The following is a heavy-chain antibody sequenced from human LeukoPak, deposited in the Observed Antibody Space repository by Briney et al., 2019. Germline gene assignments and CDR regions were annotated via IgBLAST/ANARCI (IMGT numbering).Heavy chain of an antibody. CDR2: IRSKANSYAT. J-gene: IGHJ6*02. Sequence: GGSLRLSCAASGFTFSGSAMHWVRQASGKGLEWVGRIRSKANSYATAYAASVKGRFTISRDDSKNTAYLQMNSLKTEDTAVNYCTRLRGDPLYGMDVWGQGTTVTVSS. V-gene: IGHV3-73*01. CDR1: GFTFSGSA. CDR3: TRLRGDPLYGMDV. D-gene: IGHD3-10*01.